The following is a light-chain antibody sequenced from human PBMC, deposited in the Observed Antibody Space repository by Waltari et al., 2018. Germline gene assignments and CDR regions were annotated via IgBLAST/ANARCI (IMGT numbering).Light chain of an antibody. J-gene: IGLJ3*02. Sequence: QSALTQPRSVSGSPGQSVTIPCPGTSTDVGANNFVSWYQHHPDKAPKLIIYDINKRPSGVPDRFSGSKSGNTASLTISGLQAEDEADYYCCSCVGRNIYWVFGGGTKLTVL. CDR3: CSCVGRNIYWV. CDR2: DIN. V-gene: IGLV2-11*01. CDR1: STDVGANNF.